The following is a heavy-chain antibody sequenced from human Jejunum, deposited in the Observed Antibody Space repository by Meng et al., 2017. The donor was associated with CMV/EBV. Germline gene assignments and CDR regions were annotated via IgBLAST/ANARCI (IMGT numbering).Heavy chain of an antibody. CDR3: ARDRVGEPTFDY. V-gene: IGHV1-18*01. CDR2: ISTYNDDR. D-gene: IGHD1-26*01. Sequence: SGYTFTGYGISWVRQAPGQGLEWMGWISTYNDDRNYVQKFQAGVTMTTDTSTSTAYMELRSLKSDDTAVYYCARDRVGEPTFDYWGQGTLVTVSS. J-gene: IGHJ4*01. CDR1: GYTFTGYG.